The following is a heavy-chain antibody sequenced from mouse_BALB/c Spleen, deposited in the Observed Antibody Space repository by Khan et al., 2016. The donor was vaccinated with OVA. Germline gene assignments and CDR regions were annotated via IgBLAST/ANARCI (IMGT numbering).Heavy chain of an antibody. CDR2: INTHSGVP. D-gene: IGHD2-3*01. J-gene: IGHJ1*01. CDR1: GYTFTTAG. CDR3: ASGDGYGWYVDG. Sequence: QIQLVQSGPELKKPGETVRISCKASGYTFTTAGMQWVQKMPGKGLKWIGWINTHSGVPKYAEDFKGRFAFSLETSASPAYLQITNLKTEDTATFFWASGDGYGWYVDGWGAGTTVTVSS. V-gene: IGHV9-4*02.